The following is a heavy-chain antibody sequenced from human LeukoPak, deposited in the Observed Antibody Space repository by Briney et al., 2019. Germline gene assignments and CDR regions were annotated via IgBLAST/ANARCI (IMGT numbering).Heavy chain of an antibody. D-gene: IGHD3-22*01. J-gene: IGHJ4*02. Sequence: XLRLXXXXSGFTXXXHWMHWVRHAPGKGLVWVSRIQSDGSSASYAESVKGRFTISRDNAKNTLYLQMSSLRAEDTAIYYCARGYYYDSSGYGPFGAYWGQGTLVTVSS. CDR3: ARGYYYDSSGYGPFGAY. CDR1: GFTXXXHW. V-gene: IGHV3-74*01. CDR2: IQSDGSSA.